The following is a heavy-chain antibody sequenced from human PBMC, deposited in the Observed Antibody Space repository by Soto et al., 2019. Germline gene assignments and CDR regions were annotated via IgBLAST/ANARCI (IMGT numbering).Heavy chain of an antibody. J-gene: IGHJ3*02. CDR1: GFTFSDYY. CDR3: ARRAILWGNAFDI. CDR2: ISTSGHTI. D-gene: IGHD3-16*01. V-gene: IGHV3-11*01. Sequence: QVQLVESGGGLVKPGGSLRLSCAASGFTFSDYYMSWIRQAPGNGLEWVSYISTSGHTIYYADSVKGRFTSSRDNAKNSLYLQMNSLRVEDTAVYYCARRAILWGNAFDIWGQGTMVTVSS.